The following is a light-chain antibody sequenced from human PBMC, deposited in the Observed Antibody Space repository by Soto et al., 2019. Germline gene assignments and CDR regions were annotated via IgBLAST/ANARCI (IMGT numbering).Light chain of an antibody. Sequence: EIVMTQAPTTLTASPGERATISGRASQRVASNLAWYQQKPGQAPRLLLYGASTRATGIPARFSGSGSGTEFTLTLSSLQPEDFATSYCLQDYRFPPWTFDQGTKVDIK. CDR1: QRVASN. V-gene: IGKV3-15*01. CDR2: GAS. CDR3: LQDYRFPPWT. J-gene: IGKJ1*01.